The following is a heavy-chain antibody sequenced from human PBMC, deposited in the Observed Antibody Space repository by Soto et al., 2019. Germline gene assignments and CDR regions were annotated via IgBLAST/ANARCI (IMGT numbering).Heavy chain of an antibody. J-gene: IGHJ4*01. Sequence: PGGALRLSETASGVTVSSYAMSWVRQAPGKGLEWVSAISGSGGSTYYADSVKGRFTISRDNSKNTLYLQMNSLRAEDTAVYYCAKDRSAYDILTGPLFDYRG. CDR3: AKDRSAYDILTGPLFDY. CDR2: ISGSGGST. CDR1: GVTVSSYA. V-gene: IGHV3-23*01. D-gene: IGHD3-9*01.